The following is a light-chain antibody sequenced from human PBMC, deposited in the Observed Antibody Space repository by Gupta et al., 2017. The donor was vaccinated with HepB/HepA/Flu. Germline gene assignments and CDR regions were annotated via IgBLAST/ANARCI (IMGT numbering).Light chain of an antibody. V-gene: IGKV4-1*01. CDR1: QSLLYSSNNKNY. Sequence: DIVMTQSPDSLAVSLCERATINCKSSQSLLYSSNNKNYLAWYQQKPGQPPKLLIYWASTRESGVPDRFSGSGSGTDFTLTISSLQAEDVAVYYCQQYYSTPCTFGQGTKLEIK. CDR2: WAS. CDR3: QQYYSTPCT. J-gene: IGKJ2*02.